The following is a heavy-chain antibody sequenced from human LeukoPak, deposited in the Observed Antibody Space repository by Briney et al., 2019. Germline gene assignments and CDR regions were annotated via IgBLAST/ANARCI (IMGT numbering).Heavy chain of an antibody. CDR3: AKDLSPYYDSSGLEFDY. CDR1: GFTFSSYA. V-gene: IGHV3-23*01. Sequence: GGSLRLSCAASGFTFSSYAMSWVRQAPGKGLEWVSAISGSGGSTYYADSVKGRFTISRDNSKNTLYLQMNSLRAEDTAVYYCAKDLSPYYDSSGLEFDYWGQGTLVTVSS. J-gene: IGHJ4*02. CDR2: ISGSGGST. D-gene: IGHD3-22*01.